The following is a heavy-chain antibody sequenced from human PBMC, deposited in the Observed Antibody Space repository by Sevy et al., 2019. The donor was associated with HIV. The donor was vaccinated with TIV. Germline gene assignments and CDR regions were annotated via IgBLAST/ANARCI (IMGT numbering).Heavy chain of an antibody. CDR1: GFTFTNAW. Sequence: GGFLRLSCAASGFTFTNAWMSWVRQAPGKGLEWLGRFKGKPSGGAIDYAAPVKGRFTISRDDSKNTQYLQMSSLRTEDTYAYYCTSDSWSQEDYYDYWGQGTLVTVSS. D-gene: IGHD6-13*01. CDR2: FKGKPSGGAI. V-gene: IGHV3-15*01. J-gene: IGHJ4*02. CDR3: TSDSWSQEDYYDY.